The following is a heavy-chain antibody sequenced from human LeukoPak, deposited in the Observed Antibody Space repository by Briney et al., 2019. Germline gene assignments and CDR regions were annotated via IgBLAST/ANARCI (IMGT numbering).Heavy chain of an antibody. CDR1: GGSISNSNW. V-gene: IGHV4-4*02. D-gene: IGHD6-13*01. CDR3: ARGMSAAAGPYYFDY. CDR2: ICHSGST. Sequence: SGTLSFTCAVSGGSISNSNWWRWVRPPPGKGLEWIGEICHSGSTNYNPSLKSRVTIYVDKSKNQFSLKLSSVTAADTGVYYCARGMSAAAGPYYFDYWGQGTVVSVPS. J-gene: IGHJ4*02.